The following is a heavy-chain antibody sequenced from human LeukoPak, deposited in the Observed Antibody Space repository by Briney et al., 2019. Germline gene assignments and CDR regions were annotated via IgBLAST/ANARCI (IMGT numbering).Heavy chain of an antibody. D-gene: IGHD3-10*01. CDR1: GFTFSSYG. CDR3: AKDLHAFYGSGSFCLDY. Sequence: PGGSLRLSCAASGFTFSSYGMHWVRQAPGKGLEWVSFIRYDGSNKDYADSVKGRFTISRDNFKNMLYLQMNSLRTKDTAVYYCAKDLHAFYGSGSFCLDYWGQGTLVTVSS. V-gene: IGHV3-30*02. J-gene: IGHJ4*02. CDR2: IRYDGSNK.